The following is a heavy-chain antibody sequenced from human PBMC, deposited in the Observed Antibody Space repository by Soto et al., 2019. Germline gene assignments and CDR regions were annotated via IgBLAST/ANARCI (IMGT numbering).Heavy chain of an antibody. CDR3: ARDEGRENGMDV. CDR2: IYYSGST. Sequence: SETLSLTCTVSGGSISSYYWSWIRQPPGKGLEWIGYIYYSGSTNYNPSLKSRVTISVDTSKNQFSLKLSSVTAADTAVYYCARDEGRENGMDVWGQGTTVSV. J-gene: IGHJ6*02. CDR1: GGSISSYY. V-gene: IGHV4-59*01.